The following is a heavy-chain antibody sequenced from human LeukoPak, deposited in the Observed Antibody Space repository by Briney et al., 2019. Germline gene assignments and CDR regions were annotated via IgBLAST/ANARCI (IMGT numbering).Heavy chain of an antibody. D-gene: IGHD3-22*01. J-gene: IGHJ4*02. V-gene: IGHV4-39*01. CDR1: GGSISSSSYY. Sequence: SETLSLTCTVSGGSISSSSYYWGWIRQPPGRGLEWIGSIYYSGSTYYNPSLKSRVTISVDTSKNQFSLKLSSVTAADTAVYYCARLGDSSGLEVHFDYWGQGTLVTVSS. CDR3: ARLGDSSGLEVHFDY. CDR2: IYYSGST.